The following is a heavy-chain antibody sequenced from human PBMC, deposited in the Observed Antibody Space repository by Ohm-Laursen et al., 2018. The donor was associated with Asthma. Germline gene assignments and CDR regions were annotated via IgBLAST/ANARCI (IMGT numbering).Heavy chain of an antibody. D-gene: IGHD3-22*01. J-gene: IGHJ4*02. CDR1: GDSISSGNNY. CDR3: ARGTFYYESTGYYFFDH. CDR2: IYYSGIT. Sequence: SDTLSLTWTVSGDSISSGNNYWSWIRQLPGKGLEWIGCIYYSGITYSNPSLRSRVSISVDTSKNQFSLKLSPVTAADTAVYYCARGTFYYESTGYYFFDHWGQGALVTVSS. V-gene: IGHV4-31*02.